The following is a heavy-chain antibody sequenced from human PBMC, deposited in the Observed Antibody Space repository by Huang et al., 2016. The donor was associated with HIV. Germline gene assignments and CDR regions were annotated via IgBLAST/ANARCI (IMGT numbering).Heavy chain of an antibody. V-gene: IGHV1-24*01. J-gene: IGHJ4*02. CDR1: GYTLTELS. CDR2: IDPGDSET. D-gene: IGHD3-22*01. CDR3: ATVCRGFRNHDSGDYYFDY. Sequence: QLQLVQSGAEVKKPGASVKVSCKVSGYTLTELSMHWVRQAPGKRLEWTVVIDPGDSETIYARKVQGRVTMTADTSAYPAYIVLGSLGSKDTAVYYGATVCRGFRNHDSGDYYFDYWDQGTLVTISS.